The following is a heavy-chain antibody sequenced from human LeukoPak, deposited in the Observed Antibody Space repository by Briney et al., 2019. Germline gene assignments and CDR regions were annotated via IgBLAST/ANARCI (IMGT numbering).Heavy chain of an antibody. CDR3: VRPAGGHYDYYYMDV. CDR2: VYPGASDT. J-gene: IGHJ6*03. V-gene: IGHV5-51*01. D-gene: IGHD3-16*01. Sequence: GESLKISCKASEYSFTTYWIGWVRQTPEKGLEWIGVVYPGASDTRYNPPFQGQVTISVDKSINTAFLQWSSLKVSDTAMYYCVRPAGGHYDYYYMDVWGKGTAVTVSS. CDR1: EYSFTTYW.